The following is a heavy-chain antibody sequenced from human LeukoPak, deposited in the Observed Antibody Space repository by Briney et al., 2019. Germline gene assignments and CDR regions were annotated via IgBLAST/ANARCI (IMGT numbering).Heavy chain of an antibody. Sequence: GGSLRLSCAASGFTFSSYSMNWVRQAPGKGLEWVAVISYDGSNKYYADSVKGRPTISRDNSKNTLYLQMNSLRGEDTAVYYCAKTILAYYYYGMDVWGQGTTVTVSS. CDR1: GFTFSSYS. CDR2: ISYDGSNK. J-gene: IGHJ6*02. V-gene: IGHV3-30*18. D-gene: IGHD2-21*01. CDR3: AKTILAYYYYGMDV.